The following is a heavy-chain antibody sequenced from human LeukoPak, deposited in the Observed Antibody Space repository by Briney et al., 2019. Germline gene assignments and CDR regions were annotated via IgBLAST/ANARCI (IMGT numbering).Heavy chain of an antibody. Sequence: SETLSLTCTVSGGSISSSSYYWGWIRQPPGKGLEWIGSIYYSGSTYYNPSLKSQVTISVHTSKNQFSLKLSSVTAADTAVYYCARLLEPATGYYMDVWGKGTTVTISS. CDR3: ARLLEPATGYYMDV. D-gene: IGHD5-24*01. V-gene: IGHV4-39*01. J-gene: IGHJ6*03. CDR2: IYYSGST. CDR1: GGSISSSSYY.